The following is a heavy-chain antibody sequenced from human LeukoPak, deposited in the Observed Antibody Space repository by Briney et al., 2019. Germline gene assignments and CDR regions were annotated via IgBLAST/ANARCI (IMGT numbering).Heavy chain of an antibody. Sequence: PGGSLRLSCAASGFTFSSYEMNWVRQAPGKGLEWVSYISSSGSTIYYVDSVKGRFTISRDNAKNSLYLQMNSLRAEDTAVYYCACIAASRYYFDYWGQGTLVTVSS. V-gene: IGHV3-48*03. J-gene: IGHJ4*02. CDR1: GFTFSSYE. D-gene: IGHD6-6*01. CDR3: ACIAASRYYFDY. CDR2: ISSSGSTI.